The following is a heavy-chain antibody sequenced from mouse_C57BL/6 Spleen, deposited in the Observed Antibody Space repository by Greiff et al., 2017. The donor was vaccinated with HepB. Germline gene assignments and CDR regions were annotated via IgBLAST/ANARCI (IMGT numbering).Heavy chain of an antibody. CDR1: GYTFTSYW. CDR3: ARRVGGYDGGWFAY. V-gene: IGHV1-64*01. CDR2: IHPNSGST. J-gene: IGHJ3*01. Sequence: QVQLQQPGAELVKPGASVKLSCKASGYTFTSYWMHWVKQRPGQGLEWIGMIHPNSGSTNYNEKFKSKATLTVDKSSSTAYMQLSSLTYEDSAVYYCARRVGGYDGGWFAYWGQGTLVTVSA. D-gene: IGHD2-2*01.